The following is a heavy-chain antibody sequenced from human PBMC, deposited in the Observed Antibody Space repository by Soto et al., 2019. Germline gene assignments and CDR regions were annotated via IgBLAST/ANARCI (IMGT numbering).Heavy chain of an antibody. CDR3: ARCRGSHYYYYYGMDV. J-gene: IGHJ6*02. CDR2: INSDGSST. D-gene: IGHD3-10*01. Sequence: EVQLVESGGGLVQPGGSLRLSCAPSGFTFSNYWMHWVRQAPGKGLVWVSHINSDGSSTSYADFVKGRFTISRDNAKNTLYLQMNSLRAEDTAVYFCARCRGSHYYYYYGMDVWGQGTTVTVSS. V-gene: IGHV3-74*01. CDR1: GFTFSNYW.